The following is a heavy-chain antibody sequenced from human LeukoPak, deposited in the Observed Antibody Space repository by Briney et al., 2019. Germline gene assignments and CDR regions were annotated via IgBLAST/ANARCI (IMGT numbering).Heavy chain of an antibody. J-gene: IGHJ4*02. Sequence: PGGSLRLSCAASGFTFTSYSMNWVRQAPGKGLEWISNISVSSSTIYYADSVRGRFTISRDNAKNSLYLQMNSLRAEDAAVYYCAPGYCTSSSCSHYFNYWGQGTLVTVSS. CDR3: APGYCTSSSCSHYFNY. CDR1: GFTFTSYS. CDR2: ISVSSSTI. V-gene: IGHV3-48*01. D-gene: IGHD2-2*01.